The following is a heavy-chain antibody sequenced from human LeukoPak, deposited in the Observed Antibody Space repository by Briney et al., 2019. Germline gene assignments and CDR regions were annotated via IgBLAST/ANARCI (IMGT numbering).Heavy chain of an antibody. Sequence: GGPLRLSCAASGFTFSSYSMNWVRQAPGKGLEWVSSISSSSSYIYYADSVKGRFTISRDNAKNSLYLQMNSLRAEDTAVYYCARDRYYYGSGFDYWGQGTLVTVSS. CDR2: ISSSSSYI. CDR1: GFTFSSYS. V-gene: IGHV3-21*01. CDR3: ARDRYYYGSGFDY. J-gene: IGHJ4*02. D-gene: IGHD3-10*01.